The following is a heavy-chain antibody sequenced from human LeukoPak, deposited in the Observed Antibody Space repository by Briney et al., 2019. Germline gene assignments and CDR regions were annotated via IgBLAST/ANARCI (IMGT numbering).Heavy chain of an antibody. CDR1: GFTFSSYE. V-gene: IGHV3-48*03. J-gene: IGHJ3*02. D-gene: IGHD6-13*01. CDR2: ISNTGIKI. CDR3: ARDLSTYSSSWERSDGFDI. Sequence: GGSLRLSCAASGFTFSSYEMNWARQAPGKGLEWVSYISNTGIKIHYADSVKGRLTISRDNAKNSLYLQMNSLRAEDTAVYYCARDLSTYSSSWERSDGFDIWGQGTTVTVS.